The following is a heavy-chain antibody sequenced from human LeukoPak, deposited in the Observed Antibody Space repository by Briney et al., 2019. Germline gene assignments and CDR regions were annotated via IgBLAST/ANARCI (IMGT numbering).Heavy chain of an antibody. Sequence: PSETLSLTCTVSGGSISGFYWSWIRQPPGKGLEWIGYIYYSGSTSYNPSLKSRVTISVDTSKNQFSLNLTSVTAADTAIYYCASLTNSTGYIPWYFDLWGRGTLVTVSS. CDR2: IYYSGST. V-gene: IGHV4-59*01. CDR3: ASLTNSTGYIPWYFDL. CDR1: GGSISGFY. D-gene: IGHD3-22*01. J-gene: IGHJ2*01.